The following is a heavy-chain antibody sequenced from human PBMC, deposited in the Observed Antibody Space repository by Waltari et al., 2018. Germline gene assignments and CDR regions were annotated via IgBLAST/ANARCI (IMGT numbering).Heavy chain of an antibody. D-gene: IGHD3-3*01. V-gene: IGHV4-34*01. CDR1: GASFSAYY. J-gene: IGHJ5*02. Sequence: QVQLQQWGAGLLKPSETLSLTCSVSGASFSAYYWVWVRHVPGKGLEWIGQIRHPGNTNYNPSLKSRVAISVDTSRNQFSLKLFSVTAADTALYFCTRGGNYDFWSHSPFVDPWGQGTQVTVSS. CDR3: TRGGNYDFWSHSPFVDP. CDR2: IRHPGNT.